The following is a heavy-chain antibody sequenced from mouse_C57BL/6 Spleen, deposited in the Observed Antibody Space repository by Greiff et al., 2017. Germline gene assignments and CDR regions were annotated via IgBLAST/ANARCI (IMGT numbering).Heavy chain of an antibody. CDR3: ARDIYYYGSSYGWYFDV. V-gene: IGHV1-53*01. Sequence: QVQLLQPGTELVKPGASVKLSCTASGYTFTSYWMHWVKQRPGQGLEWIGNINPSNGGTNYNEKFKSKVTLTVDKSSSTAYMQLSSLTSEDSAVYYCARDIYYYGSSYGWYFDVWGTGTTVTVSS. CDR2: INPSNGGT. CDR1: GYTFTSYW. J-gene: IGHJ1*03. D-gene: IGHD1-1*01.